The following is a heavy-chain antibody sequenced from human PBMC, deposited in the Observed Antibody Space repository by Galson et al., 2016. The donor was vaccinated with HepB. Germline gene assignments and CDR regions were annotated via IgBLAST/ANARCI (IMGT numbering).Heavy chain of an antibody. J-gene: IGHJ6*04. D-gene: IGHD6-19*01. CDR2: IYYSGTT. CDR3: ARHGSVSRTYYTMDV. CDR1: GGSINTNNFY. V-gene: IGHV4-39*01. Sequence: SLTCNVSGGSINTNNFYWGWVRQPPGKGLEWVGSIYYSGTTHFNPSLKSRVTMSVDTAKSQFSLRLNSMTAADTAVYYCARHGSVSRTYYTMDVWGVGTTVIVSS.